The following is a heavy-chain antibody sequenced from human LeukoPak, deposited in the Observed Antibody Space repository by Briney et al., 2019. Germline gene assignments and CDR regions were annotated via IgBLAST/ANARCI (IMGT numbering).Heavy chain of an antibody. Sequence: SETLSLTCAVYGGSFNGYYWSWIRQPPGKGLEWIGEINHSGSTNYNPSLKSRVTISVDTSKNQFSLKLSSVTAADTAVYYCARGGRFLEWLSVAYYYYYYMDVWGKGTTVTVSS. CDR3: ARGGRFLEWLSVAYYYYYYMDV. V-gene: IGHV4-34*01. CDR2: INHSGST. CDR1: GGSFNGYY. J-gene: IGHJ6*03. D-gene: IGHD3-3*01.